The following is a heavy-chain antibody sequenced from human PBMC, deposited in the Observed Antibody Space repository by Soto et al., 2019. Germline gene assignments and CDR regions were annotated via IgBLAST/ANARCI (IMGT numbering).Heavy chain of an antibody. CDR3: AKVNDYVWGSYGPYYFDY. Sequence: SGGSLRLSCAASGFTFSRYAMSWVRQAPGKGLEWVSAISGSGGSTYYADSVKGRFTISRDNSKNTLYLQMNSLRAGDTAVYYCAKVNDYVWGSYGPYYFDYWGQGTLVTVSS. CDR1: GFTFSRYA. J-gene: IGHJ4*02. CDR2: ISGSGGST. V-gene: IGHV3-23*01. D-gene: IGHD3-16*01.